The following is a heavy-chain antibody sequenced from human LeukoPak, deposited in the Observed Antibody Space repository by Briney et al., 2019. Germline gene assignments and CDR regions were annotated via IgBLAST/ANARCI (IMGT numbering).Heavy chain of an antibody. CDR3: ARGIDYDGTDYGGRISWGPKRLLGYYYMDV. D-gene: IGHD3-22*01. J-gene: IGHJ6*03. CDR2: LYSGGGK. V-gene: IGHV3-53*01. Sequence: GGSLRLSCVASGFTVSRNHMTWVRQAPGKGLEWVSVLYSGGGKHYTESAKGRFTISRDDSKNTVYLQMNRLSVEDTAMYYCARGIDYDGTDYGGRISWGPKRLLGYYYMDVWGKGTTVTVSS. CDR1: GFTVSRNH.